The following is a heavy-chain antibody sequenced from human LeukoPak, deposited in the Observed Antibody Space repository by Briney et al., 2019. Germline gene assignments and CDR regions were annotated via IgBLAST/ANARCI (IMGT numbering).Heavy chain of an antibody. V-gene: IGHV3-23*01. CDR2: ISGSGGST. D-gene: IGHD6-19*01. J-gene: IGHJ4*02. Sequence: GGSLRLSCAASGFTFSSYSMNWVRQAPGKGLEWVSAISGSGGSTYYADSVKGRFTISRDNSKNTLYLQMNSLRAEDTAVYYCAKEYKVVAVAGTGGFDYWGQGTLVTVSS. CDR3: AKEYKVVAVAGTGGFDY. CDR1: GFTFSSYS.